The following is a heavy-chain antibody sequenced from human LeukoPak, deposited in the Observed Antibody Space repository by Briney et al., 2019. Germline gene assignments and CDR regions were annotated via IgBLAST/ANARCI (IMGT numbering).Heavy chain of an antibody. CDR1: GYTFTGYY. V-gene: IGHV1-2*02. J-gene: IGHJ4*02. D-gene: IGHD1-26*01. CDR2: INPNSGGT. Sequence: ASVKVSCKASGYTFTGYYMHWVRQAPGQGLEWMGWINPNSGGTNYAQKFQGRVTMTRDTSISTAYMELRSLRSDDTAVYYCARRTLGAIDYWGQGTLVTVSS. CDR3: ARRTLGAIDY.